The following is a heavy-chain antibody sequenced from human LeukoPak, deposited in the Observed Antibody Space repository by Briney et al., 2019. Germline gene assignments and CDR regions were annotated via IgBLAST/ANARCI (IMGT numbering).Heavy chain of an antibody. CDR1: GYTFTSYG. CDR2: ISAYNGNT. V-gene: IGHV1-18*01. J-gene: IGHJ5*02. D-gene: IGHD2-15*01. Sequence: ASVKVSCKASGYTFTSYGISWERQAPGQGLEWMGWISAYNGNTNYAQKLQGRVTMTTDTSTSTAYMELRSLRSDDTAVYYCARDPLRYCSGGSCSRFDPWGQGTLVTVSS. CDR3: ARDPLRYCSGGSCSRFDP.